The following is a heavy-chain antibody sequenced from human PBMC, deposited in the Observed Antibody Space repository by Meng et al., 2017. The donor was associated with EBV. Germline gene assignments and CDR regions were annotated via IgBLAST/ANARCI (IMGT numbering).Heavy chain of an antibody. CDR3: ASESGRGYTPDY. V-gene: IGHV1-69*01. J-gene: IGHJ4*02. CDR2: FLPTLGAP. D-gene: IGHD3-10*01. CDR1: GGPFRNYA. Sequence: QVQLVQSAAEVKKPGSSVKFSCKTAGGPFRNYAISWVRQAPGQGLEWLGGFLPTLGAPNYAQKFHGRVTITADESTSTHYMDLSSLRSEDTAVYYCASESGRGYTPDYWGQGTLVTVSS.